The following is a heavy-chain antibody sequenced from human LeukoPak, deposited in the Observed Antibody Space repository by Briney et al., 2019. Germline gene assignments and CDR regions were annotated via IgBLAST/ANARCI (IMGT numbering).Heavy chain of an antibody. V-gene: IGHV1-69*05. Sequence: SVKVSCKASGGTFSSYAISWVRQAPGQGLEWIGGIIPIFGTANYAQKFQGRVTITTDESTSTAYMELSSLRSEDTAVYYCARGDIVATTYNWFDPWGQGTLVTVSS. CDR3: ARGDIVATTYNWFDP. CDR1: GGTFSSYA. CDR2: IIPIFGTA. J-gene: IGHJ5*02. D-gene: IGHD5-12*01.